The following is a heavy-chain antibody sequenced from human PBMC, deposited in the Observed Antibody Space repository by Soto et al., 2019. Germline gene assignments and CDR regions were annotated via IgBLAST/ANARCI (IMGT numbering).Heavy chain of an antibody. J-gene: IGHJ4*02. D-gene: IGHD3-16*01. CDR2: LYYSGNT. CDR3: AKVGGVATRTFDY. CDR1: GGSISPFY. V-gene: IGHV4-59*01. Sequence: SEALSVTCPVSGGSISPFYWSWVRQPPGKGLEWIGYLYYSGNTNYNPSLKSRVTISVDASKNQVSLRLTSVTAADTAVYYCAKVGGVATRTFDYWGQGTVVPSPQ.